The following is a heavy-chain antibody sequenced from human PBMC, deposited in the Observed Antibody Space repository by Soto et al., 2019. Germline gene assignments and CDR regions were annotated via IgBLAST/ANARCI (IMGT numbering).Heavy chain of an antibody. CDR1: GDSMTSYY. J-gene: IGHJ4*02. D-gene: IGHD1-26*01. CDR3: ARRVGATHFDS. Sequence: QLQLRESGPGLVKPTETLSLTCSVSGDSMTSYYWTWIRQPPGKGLEWIGDIYYSGGTKYNPSLKSRLTISVDTSRKQFSLRLSSVTAADPAVYYCARRVGATHFDSWGQGILVTVSS. CDR2: IYYSGGT. V-gene: IGHV4-59*01.